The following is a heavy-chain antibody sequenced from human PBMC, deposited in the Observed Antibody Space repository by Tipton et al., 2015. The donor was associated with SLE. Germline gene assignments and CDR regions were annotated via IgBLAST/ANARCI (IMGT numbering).Heavy chain of an antibody. CDR2: IYYSGST. CDR3: ARAGPYYDSSGYYYLAFDI. Sequence: LRLSCTVSGGSISSYYWSWIRQPPGRGLEWIGYIYYSGSTNYNPSFKSRVTRSVDTSKNQFSLKLSSVTAADTAVYYCARAGPYYDSSGYYYLAFDIWGQGPMLTVSS. D-gene: IGHD3-22*01. J-gene: IGHJ3*02. CDR1: GGSISSYY. V-gene: IGHV4-59*01.